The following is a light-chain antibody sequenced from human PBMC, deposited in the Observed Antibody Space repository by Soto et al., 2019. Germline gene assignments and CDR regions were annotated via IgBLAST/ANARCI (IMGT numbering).Light chain of an antibody. CDR2: EVS. CDR3: SSYTSSSTLD. CDR1: SSDVGGYNY. J-gene: IGLJ1*01. Sequence: LTQPASVSGSPGQSITISCTGTSSDVGGYNYVSWYQQHPGKAPKLMIYEVSNRPSGVSNRFSGSKSGNTASLTISGLQAEDEADYYCSSYTSSSTLDFGTGTKVTGL. V-gene: IGLV2-14*01.